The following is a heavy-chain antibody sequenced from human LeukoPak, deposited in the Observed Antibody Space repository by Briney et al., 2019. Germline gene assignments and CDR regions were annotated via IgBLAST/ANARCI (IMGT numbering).Heavy chain of an antibody. CDR2: ISSSGSTI. CDR3: ASGHSSSWYVRVLKLDYYYMDV. D-gene: IGHD6-13*01. V-gene: IGHV3-11*04. CDR1: GFTFIDYY. J-gene: IGHJ6*03. Sequence: GGSLRLSCAASGFTFIDYYMSWIRQAPGKGLEWVSYISSSGSTIYYADSVKGRFTISRDNAKNSLYLQMNSLRAEDTAVYYCASGHSSSWYVRVLKLDYYYMDVWGKGTTVTVSS.